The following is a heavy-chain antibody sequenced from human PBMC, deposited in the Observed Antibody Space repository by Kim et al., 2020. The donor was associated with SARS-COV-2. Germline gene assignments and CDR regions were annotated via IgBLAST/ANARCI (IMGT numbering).Heavy chain of an antibody. V-gene: IGHV5-51*01. Sequence: GESLKISCKGSGYSFTSYWIGWVRQMPGKGLEWMGIIYPGDSDTRYSPSFQGQVTISADKSISTAYLQWSSLKASDTAMYYCATKVYDSSGYYLRGDYYFDYWGQGTLVTVSS. J-gene: IGHJ4*02. CDR3: ATKVYDSSGYYLRGDYYFDY. CDR1: GYSFTSYW. D-gene: IGHD3-22*01. CDR2: IYPGDSDT.